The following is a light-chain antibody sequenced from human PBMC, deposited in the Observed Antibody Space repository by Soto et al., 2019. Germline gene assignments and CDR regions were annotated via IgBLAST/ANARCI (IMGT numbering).Light chain of an antibody. CDR1: QSISSW. V-gene: IGKV1-5*03. Sequence: DIQMTQSPSTLSASVGDRVTITCRASQSISSWLAWYQQKPGKAPKLLIYKASSLESGVPSRFSGNGSGTEFTLTISSLQPDDFATYYCQQYNSYSPKTFGQGTKMEIK. J-gene: IGKJ1*01. CDR3: QQYNSYSPKT. CDR2: KAS.